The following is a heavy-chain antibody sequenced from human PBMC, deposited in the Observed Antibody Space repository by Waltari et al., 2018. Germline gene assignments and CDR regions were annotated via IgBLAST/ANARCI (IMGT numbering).Heavy chain of an antibody. CDR3: ASGRVSPWFGELGGDAFDI. V-gene: IGHV4-31*03. J-gene: IGHJ3*02. Sequence: QVQLQESGPGLVKPSPPLPLTCPVSGGSLRSGGFYLSLMRKHTGKGLEWIGYIYHSGSTYYNPSLKSRVTISVDTSKNQFSLRLSSVTAADTAVYYCASGRVSPWFGELGGDAFDIWGQGTMVTVSS. CDR1: GGSLRSGGFY. D-gene: IGHD3-10*01. CDR2: IYHSGST.